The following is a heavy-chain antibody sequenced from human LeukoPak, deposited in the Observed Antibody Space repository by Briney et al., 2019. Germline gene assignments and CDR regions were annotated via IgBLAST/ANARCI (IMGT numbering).Heavy chain of an antibody. D-gene: IGHD1-26*01. J-gene: IGHJ5*02. CDR1: GDSNRTTTYY. CDR3: ARKVGATNWFDP. CDR2: IYYSGST. Sequence: SETLSLTCTVSGDSNRTTTYYWGWIRQPPGKGLEWIANIYYSGSTYYNPSLKSRVTISVDTSKNQFSLKLSSVTAADTAVYYCARKVGATNWFDPWGQGTLVTVSS. V-gene: IGHV4-39*01.